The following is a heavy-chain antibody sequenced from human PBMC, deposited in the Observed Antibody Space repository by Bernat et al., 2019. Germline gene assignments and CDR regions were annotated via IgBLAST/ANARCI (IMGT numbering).Heavy chain of an antibody. V-gene: IGHV3-30*03. CDR2: ISYDGSTK. D-gene: IGHD1-26*01. CDR3: ARGGYWGSYADNDY. CDR1: GFTLGNYG. J-gene: IGHJ4*02. Sequence: QVQLVESGGGVVQPGRSLRLSCAASGFTLGNYGMHWVRQAPGKGLEWVAVISYDGSTKYYADSVKGRFTISRDNSKNTLYLQMNSLRAEDTAVYYCARGGYWGSYADNDYWGQGTLVAVSS.